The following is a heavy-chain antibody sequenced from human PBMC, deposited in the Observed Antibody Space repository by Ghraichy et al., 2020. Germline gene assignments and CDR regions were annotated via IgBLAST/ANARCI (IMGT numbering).Heavy chain of an antibody. CDR2: IYWNDVK. J-gene: IGHJ4*02. V-gene: IGHV2-5*01. CDR1: GYSLKTSGVG. D-gene: IGHD2-8*01. CDR3: ARRRPLYAASRVYPIIDY. Sequence: SGPTLVKPTQTLTLTCTFSGYSLKTSGVGVGWIRQPPEAALEWLALIYWNDVKHFNTSLKSGLTITKDASRNRVVLTMTNIRPVDTGTYYCARRRPLYAASRVYPIIDYCSLGPLLTVSA.